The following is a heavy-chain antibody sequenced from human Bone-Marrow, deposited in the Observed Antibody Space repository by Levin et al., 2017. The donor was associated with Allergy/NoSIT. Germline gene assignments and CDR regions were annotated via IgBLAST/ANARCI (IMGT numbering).Heavy chain of an antibody. J-gene: IGHJ4*02. CDR2: ISGSGTIT. CDR1: GFTFSSYA. Sequence: GESLKISCAASGFTFSSYAMSWVRQAPGKGLEWVSSISGSGTITHYAESAKGRFTISRDISKNLLHLQMNSIRDEDTAIDFCAKDGLSMAGYYCDSWGPRNLVTVSS. CDR3: AKDGLSMAGYYCDS. D-gene: IGHD6-19*01. V-gene: IGHV3-23*01.